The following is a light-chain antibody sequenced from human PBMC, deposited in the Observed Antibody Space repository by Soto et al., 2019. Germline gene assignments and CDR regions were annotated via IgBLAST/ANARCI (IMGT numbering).Light chain of an antibody. J-gene: IGKJ5*01. CDR3: QQRSSWPPIT. V-gene: IGKV3-11*01. Sequence: EIVLTQSPATLSLSPGERATLSCRASQSVSSYLAWYQHKPGQAPRLLIYDASNRATGIPARFSGSGSGTDFPLTISSLEPEDFAVYFCQQRSSWPPITFGQGTRLEIK. CDR2: DAS. CDR1: QSVSSY.